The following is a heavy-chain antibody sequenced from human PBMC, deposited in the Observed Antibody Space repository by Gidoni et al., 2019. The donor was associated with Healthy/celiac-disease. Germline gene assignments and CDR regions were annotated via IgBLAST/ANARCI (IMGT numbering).Heavy chain of an antibody. CDR2: ISGSGGST. Sequence: EVQLLESGGGLVQPGGSLRLSCAASGFTFSSYAMSWVRQAPGKGLGWVSVISGSGGSTYYADSVKGRFTISRDNSKNTLYLQMNSLRAEDTAVYYCAKDSGSITMIDHDAFDIWGQGTMVTVSS. J-gene: IGHJ3*02. CDR1: GFTFSSYA. V-gene: IGHV3-23*01. CDR3: AKDSGSITMIDHDAFDI. D-gene: IGHD3-22*01.